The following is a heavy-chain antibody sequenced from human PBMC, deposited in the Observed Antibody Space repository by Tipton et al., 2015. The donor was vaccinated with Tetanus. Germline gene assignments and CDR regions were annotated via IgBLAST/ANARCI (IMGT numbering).Heavy chain of an antibody. J-gene: IGHJ4*02. CDR2: IFPDDSDT. D-gene: IGHD6-6*01. CDR3: ARMYSTSSPFDH. V-gene: IGHV5-51*01. Sequence: QLVQSGADVKKPGEFLKISCKASGYSFTSHWIGWVRQMPGKGLEWMGMIFPDDSDTRYSPSFQGHVPFSVDKSTSTVYLQWGSLNAPDPAMYFCARMYSTSSPFDHWGQGTLVAVSS. CDR1: GYSFTSHW.